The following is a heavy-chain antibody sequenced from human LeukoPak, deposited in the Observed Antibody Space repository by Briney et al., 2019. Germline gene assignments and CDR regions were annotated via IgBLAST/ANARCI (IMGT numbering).Heavy chain of an antibody. Sequence: PSETLSLTCTVSGGSISSSSYYWGWIRQPPGKGLEWIGEINHSGSTNYNPSLKSRVTISVDTSKNQFSLKLSSVTAADTAVYYCARLGGYDFWSGYYTRWFDPWGQGTLVTVSS. CDR1: GGSISSSSYY. CDR3: ARLGGYDFWSGYYTRWFDP. V-gene: IGHV4-39*07. CDR2: INHSGST. J-gene: IGHJ5*02. D-gene: IGHD3-3*01.